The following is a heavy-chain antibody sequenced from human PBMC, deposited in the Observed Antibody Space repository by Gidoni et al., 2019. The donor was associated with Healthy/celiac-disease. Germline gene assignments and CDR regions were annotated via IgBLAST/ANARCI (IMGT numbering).Heavy chain of an antibody. V-gene: IGHV3-23*01. J-gene: IGHJ5*02. D-gene: IGHD3-3*01. CDR1: GFTFSSYA. CDR2: ISGSGAST. CDR3: AKDRDYDFWSGSNWFDP. Sequence: EVQLLESGGDLVQPGGSLRLSCAATGFTFSSYAMSWVRQAPGKGLEWVSAISGSGASTYYADSVKGRFSISRDNSKNTLFLQMNSLRAEDTAVYYCAKDRDYDFWSGSNWFDPWGQGTLVTVSS.